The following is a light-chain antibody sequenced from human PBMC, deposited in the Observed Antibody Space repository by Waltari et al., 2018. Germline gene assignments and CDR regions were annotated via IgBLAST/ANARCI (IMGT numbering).Light chain of an antibody. CDR2: KAS. CDR3: QQYNSYSYT. J-gene: IGKJ2*01. V-gene: IGKV1-5*03. CDR1: QSISSW. Sequence: DIHMTQSPSTLSASVGDRVTITCRSSQSISSWLAWYQQKPGKAPKLLIYKASSLESGVPSRFSGSGSGTEFTLTISSLQPDDFATYYCQQYNSYSYTFGQGTKLDIK.